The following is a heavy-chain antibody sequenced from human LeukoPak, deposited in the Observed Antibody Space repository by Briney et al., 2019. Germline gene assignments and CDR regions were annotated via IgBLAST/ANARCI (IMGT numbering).Heavy chain of an antibody. V-gene: IGHV1-2*02. CDR1: GYTFTGYY. CDR3: ARDPSDDSSTSEPGDY. D-gene: IGHD2-2*01. Sequence: ASVKVSCKASGYTFTGYYMHWVRQAPGQGLEWMGWINPNSGGTNYAQKFQGRVTMTRDTSISTAYIDLSRLRSDDTAVYYCARDPSDDSSTSEPGDYWGQGTLVTVSS. CDR2: INPNSGGT. J-gene: IGHJ4*02.